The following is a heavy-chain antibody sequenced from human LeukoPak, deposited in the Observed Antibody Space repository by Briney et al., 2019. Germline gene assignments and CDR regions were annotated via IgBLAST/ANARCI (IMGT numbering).Heavy chain of an antibody. CDR2: MSYSGSP. CDR3: ARQDCSGGSCYSGEFDY. D-gene: IGHD2-15*01. J-gene: IGHJ4*02. V-gene: IGHV4-39*07. Sequence: PSETLSLTCTVSGGSISSISHFWGWIRQPPGKGLEWIGSMSYSGSPYYNSYLKSRVSISVDTSRNQFSLRLISVTAADTAVYYCARQDCSGGSCYSGEFDYWGQGTLVTVSS. CDR1: GGSISSISHF.